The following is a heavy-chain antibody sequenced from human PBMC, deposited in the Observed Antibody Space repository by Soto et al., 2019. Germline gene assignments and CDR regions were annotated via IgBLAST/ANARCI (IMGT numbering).Heavy chain of an antibody. V-gene: IGHV1-2*04. D-gene: IGHD6-13*01. CDR1: GYTFTGYY. CDR3: AREGRLAGYYYYGMDV. J-gene: IGHJ6*02. CDR2: INPNSGGT. Sequence: GASVKVSCKASGYTFTGYYMHWVRQAPGQGLEWMGWINPNSGGTNYAQKFQGWVTMTRDTSISTAYMELSRLRSDDTAVYYCAREGRLAGYYYYGMDVWGQGTTVTVSS.